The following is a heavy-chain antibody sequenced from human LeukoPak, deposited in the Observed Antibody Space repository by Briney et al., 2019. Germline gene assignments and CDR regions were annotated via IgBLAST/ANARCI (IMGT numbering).Heavy chain of an antibody. CDR2: IYPTGST. V-gene: IGHV4-38-2*02. CDR1: GYSISSGYY. Sequence: SETLSLTCTVSGYSISSGYYWGWIRQPPGKGLEWIGNIYPTGSTYYNPSLKSRVTISVDTSKNQFSLKLSSVTAADTAVYYCVRDINWNYGDAFDIWGQGTMVTVSS. J-gene: IGHJ3*02. D-gene: IGHD1-7*01. CDR3: VRDINWNYGDAFDI.